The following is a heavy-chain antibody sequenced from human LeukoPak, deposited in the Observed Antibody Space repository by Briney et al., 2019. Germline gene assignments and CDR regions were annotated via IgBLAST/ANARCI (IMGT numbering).Heavy chain of an antibody. CDR1: GGSISDDY. D-gene: IGHD6-19*01. J-gene: IGHJ4*02. Sequence: PSETLSLTCTVSGGSISDDYWSWLRQPPGKGLEWIAYIHYSGTTNYNPSLKSRVSISIDTSKKQFSLKVSSVTAADTAVYYCARGAGWYNCWGQGTLVTVSS. CDR2: IHYSGTT. V-gene: IGHV4-59*01. CDR3: ARGAGWYNC.